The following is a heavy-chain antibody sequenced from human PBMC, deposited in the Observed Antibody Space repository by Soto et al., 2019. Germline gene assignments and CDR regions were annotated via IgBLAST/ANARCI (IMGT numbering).Heavy chain of an antibody. CDR3: ARQVQEVRIAAREVVWYDP. J-gene: IGHJ5*02. CDR2: IYPGDSDT. D-gene: IGHD6-6*01. Sequence: PGESLKISCKGSGDSLTSYWIGWVRQMPGKGLEWMGIIYPGDSDTRYSPSFQGQVTISADKSISTAYLQWSSLKASDTAMYYCARQVQEVRIAAREVVWYDPWGQGTLVTVSS. CDR1: GDSLTSYW. V-gene: IGHV5-51*01.